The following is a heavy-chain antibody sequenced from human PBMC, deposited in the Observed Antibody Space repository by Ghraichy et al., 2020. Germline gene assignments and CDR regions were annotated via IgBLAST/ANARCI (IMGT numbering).Heavy chain of an antibody. CDR2: ISAHSGST. CDR1: GGTFSDYA. V-gene: IGHV1-18*01. CDR3: VRDPGSYGYGDY. Sequence: ASVKVSRKASGGTFSDYAISWVRQAPGQGLEWMGWISAHSGSTNYAQKLQGRVTMTRDTSTSTAYMELRSLRSDDTAVYYCVRDPGSYGYGDYWGQGTLVTVSS. D-gene: IGHD3-16*01. J-gene: IGHJ4*02.